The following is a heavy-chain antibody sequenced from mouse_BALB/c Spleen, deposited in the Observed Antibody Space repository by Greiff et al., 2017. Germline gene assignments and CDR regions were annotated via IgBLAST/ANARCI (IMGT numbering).Heavy chain of an antibody. Sequence: DVQLVESGGGLVQPGGSMKLSCVASGFTFSNYWMNWVRQSPEKGLEWVAEIRLKSNNYATHYAESVKGRFTISRDDSKSSVYLQMNNLRAEDTGIYYCTRPGLPYGSFAYWGQGTLVTVSA. CDR1: GFTFSNYW. J-gene: IGHJ3*01. CDR3: TRPGLPYGSFAY. D-gene: IGHD1-1*01. CDR2: IRLKSNNYAT. V-gene: IGHV6-6*02.